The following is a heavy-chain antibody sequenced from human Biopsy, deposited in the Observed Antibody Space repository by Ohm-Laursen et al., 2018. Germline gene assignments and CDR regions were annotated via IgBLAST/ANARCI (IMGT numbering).Heavy chain of an antibody. CDR1: GGSISSHY. CDR3: ARTPRDSFWSGSYKRGLWFDP. Sequence: SQTLSLTCTVSGGSISSHYWSWIRQPPGKGLEWIGYIYNRGSTKYNSSLKSRVTISVDTSKNQFSLQVNSVTAADTAVYYCARTPRDSFWSGSYKRGLWFDPWGQGTLVIVSS. J-gene: IGHJ5*02. CDR2: IYNRGST. D-gene: IGHD3-3*01. V-gene: IGHV4-59*11.